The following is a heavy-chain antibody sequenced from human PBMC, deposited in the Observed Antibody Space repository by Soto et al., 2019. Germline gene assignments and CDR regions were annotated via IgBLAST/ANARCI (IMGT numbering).Heavy chain of an antibody. Sequence: QVQLQESGPGLVKPSETLSLTCTVSGGSVSSGSYYWSWIRQPPGKGLEWIGYIYYSGSTNYNPSLKRRVTITVDTSKNQFSLKLSSVTAADTAVYYCARFSIAAAGAFDPWGQGTLVTVSS. D-gene: IGHD6-13*01. CDR1: GGSVSSGSYY. CDR2: IYYSGST. V-gene: IGHV4-61*01. J-gene: IGHJ5*02. CDR3: ARFSIAAAGAFDP.